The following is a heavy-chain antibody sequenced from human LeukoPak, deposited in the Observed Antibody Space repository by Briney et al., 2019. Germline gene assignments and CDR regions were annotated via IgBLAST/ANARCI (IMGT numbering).Heavy chain of an antibody. Sequence: GGSLRLSCAASGFTFSNAWMSWVRQAPGKGLEWVGRIKSKTDGGTTDYAAPVKGRFTISRDESKNTLYLQMNTLKTEDTGVYYCTKARIASFVWFNYWGQGTMVTVSS. D-gene: IGHD2-21*01. CDR2: IKSKTDGGTT. CDR1: GFTFSNAW. J-gene: IGHJ4*02. V-gene: IGHV3-15*01. CDR3: TKARIASFVWFNY.